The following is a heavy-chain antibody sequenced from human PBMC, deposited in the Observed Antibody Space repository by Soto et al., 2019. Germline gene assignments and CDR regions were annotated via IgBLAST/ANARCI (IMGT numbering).Heavy chain of an antibody. J-gene: IGHJ4*02. CDR3: ASTPYCSGGSCYSFPLDY. D-gene: IGHD2-15*01. CDR2: IYYSGST. V-gene: IGHV4-59*02. Sequence: SETLSLTCTVSGGSVSSYYWSWIRQPPGKGLEWIGYIYYSGSTNYNPSLKSRVTISVDTSKNQFSLKLSSVTAADTAVYYCASTPYCSGGSCYSFPLDYWGQGTLVTVSS. CDR1: GGSVSSYY.